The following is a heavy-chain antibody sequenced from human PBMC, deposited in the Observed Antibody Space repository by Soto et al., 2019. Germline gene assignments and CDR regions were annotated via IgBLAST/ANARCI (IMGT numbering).Heavy chain of an antibody. V-gene: IGHV5-51*01. D-gene: IGHD6-13*01. Sequence: GESLKISCKGSGYSFTSYWIGWVRQMPGKGLEWMGIIYPGDSDTRYSPSFQGQVTISADKSISTAYLQWSSLRASDTAMYYCARTAAAGKYYSCVDVWGQGTTVTVSS. J-gene: IGHJ6*02. CDR3: ARTAAAGKYYSCVDV. CDR1: GYSFTSYW. CDR2: IYPGDSDT.